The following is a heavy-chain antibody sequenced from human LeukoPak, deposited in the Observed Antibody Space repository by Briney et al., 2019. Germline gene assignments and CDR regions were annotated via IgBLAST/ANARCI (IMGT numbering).Heavy chain of an antibody. CDR1: GGSFSGYY. CDR2: INHSGST. V-gene: IGHV4-34*01. J-gene: IGHJ4*02. D-gene: IGHD4/OR15-4a*01. Sequence: SETLSLTCAVYGGSFSGYYWSWIRQPPGKGLEWIGEINHSGSTNYNPSLKSRVTISVDTSKNQFSLRLSSVTAADTAVYYCARGRGLNYWGQGTLVTVSS. CDR3: ARGRGLNY.